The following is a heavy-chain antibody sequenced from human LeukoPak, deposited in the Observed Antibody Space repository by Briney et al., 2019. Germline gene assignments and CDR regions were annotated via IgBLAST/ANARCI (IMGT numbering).Heavy chain of an antibody. CDR3: ASRVYGLGSFNY. Sequence: TASETLSLTCTVSGDSISSTSYYWDWIRQPPGQGLEWIGSIYNSGTTYYNPSLKSRVTISVATSKNQFSLKVSSVTAADTAVYYCASRVYGLGSFNYWGQATLVTVSS. D-gene: IGHD3-10*01. CDR1: GDSISSTSYY. J-gene: IGHJ4*01. CDR2: IYNSGTT. V-gene: IGHV4-39*01.